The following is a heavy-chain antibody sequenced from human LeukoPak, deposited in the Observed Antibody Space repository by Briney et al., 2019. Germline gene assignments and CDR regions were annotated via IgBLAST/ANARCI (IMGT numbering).Heavy chain of an antibody. CDR2: IYYSGTT. Sequence: KASETLSLTCTVSGGSINGGDYYWSWTRQPPGKGREWIGYIYYSGTTYYNPSLKSRLTISVDTSKNQFSLNLSSVTAADTAVYYCARAGYGDSSYFQHWGQGTLVTVSS. V-gene: IGHV4-30-4*01. CDR3: ARAGYGDSSYFQH. CDR1: GGSINGGDYY. D-gene: IGHD4-17*01. J-gene: IGHJ1*01.